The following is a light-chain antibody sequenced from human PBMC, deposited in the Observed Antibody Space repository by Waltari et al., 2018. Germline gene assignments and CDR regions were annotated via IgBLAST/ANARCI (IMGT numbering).Light chain of an antibody. Sequence: DIQLTQSTSFLSASVGYRVTITYRASQDISSSLAWYQQKPGRAPKLLIYAASTLQSGVPSRLSGSGSGTEFTLTISSLQPEDFVTYYCQQVNNYPFTFGPGTILDVK. CDR1: QDISSS. CDR2: AAS. V-gene: IGKV1-9*01. CDR3: QQVNNYPFT. J-gene: IGKJ3*01.